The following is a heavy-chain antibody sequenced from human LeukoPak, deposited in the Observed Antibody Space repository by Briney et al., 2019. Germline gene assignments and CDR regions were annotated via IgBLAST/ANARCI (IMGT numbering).Heavy chain of an antibody. Sequence: SETLSLTCAVYGGSFSGYYWSWIRQPPGKGLEWIGEINHSGSTNYNPSLKSRVTISVDTSKNQFSLKLSSVTAADTAVYYCARGVYIKNWFDPWGQGTLVTVSS. CDR2: INHSGST. J-gene: IGHJ5*02. CDR3: ARGVYIKNWFDP. V-gene: IGHV4-34*01. CDR1: GGSFSGYY. D-gene: IGHD1-14*01.